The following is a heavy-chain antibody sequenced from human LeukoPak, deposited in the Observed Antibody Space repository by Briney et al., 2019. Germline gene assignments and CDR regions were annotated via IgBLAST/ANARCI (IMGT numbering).Heavy chain of an antibody. V-gene: IGHV4-61*02. CDR1: GGSISSGSYY. J-gene: IGHJ5*02. CDR2: IYTSGST. CDR3: ARGRYRFDP. Sequence: TLSLTCTVSGGSISSGSYYWSWIRQPAGKGLEWIGRIYTSGSTNYNPSLKSRVTISVDTSKNQFSLKLSSVTAADTAVYYCARGRYRFDPWGQGTLVTVSS. D-gene: IGHD5-18*01.